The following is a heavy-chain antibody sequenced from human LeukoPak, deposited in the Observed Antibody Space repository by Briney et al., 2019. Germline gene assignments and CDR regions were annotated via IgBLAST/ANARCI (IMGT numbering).Heavy chain of an antibody. CDR1: GFTFSGHS. CDR2: INKDRSET. Sequence: PGGSLRLSCSASGFTFSGHSMTWVRQAPGKGLEWVANINKDRSETFHVDSVKGRFTISRDNAKNSLYLQMNSLRAEDTAVYYCAIDLGDTSCYYFDYWGQGTLVNVLS. J-gene: IGHJ4*02. V-gene: IGHV3-7*01. D-gene: IGHD3-22*01. CDR3: AIDLGDTSCYYFDY.